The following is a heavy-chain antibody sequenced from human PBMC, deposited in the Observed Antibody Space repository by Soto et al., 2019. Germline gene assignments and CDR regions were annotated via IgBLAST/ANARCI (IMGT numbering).Heavy chain of an antibody. D-gene: IGHD6-19*01. CDR3: AKIPSVVAGGPGWFDP. CDR1: GFMFSSYA. CDR2: ISGSGGST. J-gene: IGHJ5*02. V-gene: IGHV3-23*01. Sequence: LRLSCAASGFMFSSYAMGWVRQAPGKGLEWVADISGSGGSTFYADSVKGRFTFSRDNSKNTLYLQMNSLRAEDTAVYYCAKIPSVVAGGPGWFDPWGQGTLVTVS.